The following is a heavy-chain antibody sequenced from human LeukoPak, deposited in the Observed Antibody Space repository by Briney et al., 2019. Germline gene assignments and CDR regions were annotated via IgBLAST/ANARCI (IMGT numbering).Heavy chain of an antibody. CDR3: AKDQVPLYYDSRYNWFDP. CDR2: ISGSGGST. D-gene: IGHD3-22*01. V-gene: IGHV3-23*01. Sequence: PGGSLRLSCAASGFTFSSYAMSWVRQAPGKGLEWVSAISGSGGSTYYADSVKGRFTISRDNSKNTLYLQMNSLRAEDTAVYYCAKDQVPLYYDSRYNWFDPWGQGTLVTVSS. CDR1: GFTFSSYA. J-gene: IGHJ5*02.